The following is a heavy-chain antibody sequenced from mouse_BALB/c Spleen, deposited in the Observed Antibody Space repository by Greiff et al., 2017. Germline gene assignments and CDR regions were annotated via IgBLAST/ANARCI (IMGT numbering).Heavy chain of an antibody. V-gene: IGHV3-2*02. J-gene: IGHJ3*01. CDR2: ISYSGST. CDR1: GYSITSDYA. CDR3: ARGGNYGGFAY. D-gene: IGHD2-1*01. Sequence: EVQRVESGPGLVKPSQSLSLTCTVTGYSITSDYAWNWIRQFPGNKLEWMGYISYSGSTSYNPSLKSRISITRDTSKNQFFLQLNSVTTEDTATYYCARGGNYGGFAYWGQGTLVTVSA.